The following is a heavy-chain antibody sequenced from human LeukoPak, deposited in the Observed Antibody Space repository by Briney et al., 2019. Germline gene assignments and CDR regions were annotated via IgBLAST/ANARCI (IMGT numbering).Heavy chain of an antibody. Sequence: SETLSLTCTVSGGSISSSSYYWGWIRQPPGKGLEWIGSIYYSGSTYYNPSLKSRVTISVDTSKNQFSLKLSSVTAADTAVYYCARGRRYSYGSYYFDYWGQGTLVTVSS. CDR1: GGSISSSSYY. V-gene: IGHV4-39*07. CDR2: IYYSGST. J-gene: IGHJ4*02. CDR3: ARGRRYSYGSYYFDY. D-gene: IGHD5-18*01.